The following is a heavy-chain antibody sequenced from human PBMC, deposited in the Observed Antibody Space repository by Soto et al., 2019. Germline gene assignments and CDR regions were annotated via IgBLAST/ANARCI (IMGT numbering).Heavy chain of an antibody. V-gene: IGHV4-4*07. CDR1: GGSISSYY. Sequence: SETLSLTCTVSGGSISSYYWSWIRQPAGKGLEWIGRIYTSGSTNYNPSLKSRVTMSVDTSKNQFSLKLSSVTAADTAVYYCARDSTYYYDSSGYYDYWGQGTLVTVYS. CDR3: ARDSTYYYDSSGYYDY. D-gene: IGHD3-22*01. CDR2: IYTSGST. J-gene: IGHJ4*02.